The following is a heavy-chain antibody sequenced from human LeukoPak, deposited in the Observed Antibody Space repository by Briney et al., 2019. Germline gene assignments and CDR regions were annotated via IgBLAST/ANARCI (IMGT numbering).Heavy chain of an antibody. CDR1: GFTFSSYS. CDR3: TRDKSAGADTGSSFYY. CDR2: ISSSSTNI. J-gene: IGHJ4*02. Sequence: GGSLRLSCAASGFTFSSYSMNWVRQAPGKGLEWVSYISSSSTNIYYADSVKGRFTFSRDNAKNSVYLQLNSLRAEDTAVYYCTRDKSAGADTGSSFYYWGQGALVTVSS. V-gene: IGHV3-48*04. D-gene: IGHD3-10*01.